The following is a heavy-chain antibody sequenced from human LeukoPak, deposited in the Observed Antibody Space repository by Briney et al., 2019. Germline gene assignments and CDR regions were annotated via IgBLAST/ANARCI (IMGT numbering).Heavy chain of an antibody. CDR2: ISSSGSTI. J-gene: IGHJ4*02. D-gene: IGHD3-22*01. V-gene: IGHV3-48*03. CDR3: ARDPYYRLDF. CDR1: GFTFSSYD. Sequence: QPGGSLRLSCVASGFTFSSYDMNWVRQGPGKGLEWVSYISSSGSTIYYADSVKGRFTISRDNAKNSLYLQMNSLRAEDTAVYYCARDPYYRLDFWGQGTLLTVSS.